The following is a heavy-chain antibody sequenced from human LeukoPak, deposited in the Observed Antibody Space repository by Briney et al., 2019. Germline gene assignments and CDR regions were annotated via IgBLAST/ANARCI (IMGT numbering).Heavy chain of an antibody. V-gene: IGHV4-4*07. CDR1: GGSINNYY. Sequence: AETLSLTCTVSGGSINNYYWSWIRQPAGKGLEWIGRIYPSGSTNDNPALRSRVTMSVDTSKNQFSLKLTSVSAADTAVYYCVREEITAAGRSLDYWGQGTLVTVSS. D-gene: IGHD6-13*01. J-gene: IGHJ4*02. CDR3: VREEITAAGRSLDY. CDR2: IYPSGST.